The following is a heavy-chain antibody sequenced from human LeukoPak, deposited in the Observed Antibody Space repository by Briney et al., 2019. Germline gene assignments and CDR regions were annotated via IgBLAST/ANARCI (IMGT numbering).Heavy chain of an antibody. CDR2: IYTSGST. J-gene: IGHJ4*02. Sequence: PETLSLTRTVSRVSLSGYYRSCIRQPAGKGLEWIGRIYTSGSTNYNPSLTSRVTMSMDTSKNQFSLKLSSVAAADPAVHCCARGTMTLLYNWGQGNLVTVSS. CDR3: ARGTMTLLYN. V-gene: IGHV4-4*07. D-gene: IGHD3-22*01. CDR1: RVSLSGYY.